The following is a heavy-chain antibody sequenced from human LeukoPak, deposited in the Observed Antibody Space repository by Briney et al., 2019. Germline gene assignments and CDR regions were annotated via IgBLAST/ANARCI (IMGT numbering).Heavy chain of an antibody. D-gene: IGHD3-3*01. Sequence: ASVKVSCKASGYTFTGYYMHWVRQAPGQGLEWMGWINPNSGGTNYAQKFQGRVTMTRDTSISTAYMELSRLRSDDTAVYYCASTNVLLWSGYYTSYYFDHWGQGTLVTVSS. V-gene: IGHV1-2*02. CDR1: GYTFTGYY. CDR2: INPNSGGT. J-gene: IGHJ4*02. CDR3: ASTNVLLWSGYYTSYYFDH.